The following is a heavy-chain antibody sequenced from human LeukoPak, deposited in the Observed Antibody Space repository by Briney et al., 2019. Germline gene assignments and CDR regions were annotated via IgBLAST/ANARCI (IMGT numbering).Heavy chain of an antibody. V-gene: IGHV3-49*03. Sequence: GGSLRLSCTASGFTFCDYAMSWFRQAPGKGLEWVGFIRSKAYGATTEYAASVKGRFAISRDDSKSIAYLQMNSLKTEDTAVYYCTRGDYVRDYYYYMDVWGKGTTVTVSS. CDR1: GFTFCDYA. CDR3: TRGDYVRDYYYYMDV. CDR2: IRSKAYGATT. D-gene: IGHD4-17*01. J-gene: IGHJ6*03.